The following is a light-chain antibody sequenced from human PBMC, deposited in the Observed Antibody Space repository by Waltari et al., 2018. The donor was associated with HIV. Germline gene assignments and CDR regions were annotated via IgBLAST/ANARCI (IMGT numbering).Light chain of an antibody. V-gene: IGKV1-39*01. CDR3: QQSYSNPRT. Sequence: DIQITQSPSSLSAPVGDRVTITCRASQSVSNFLNWYQQKPGLAPKLLMYTASSLQSGVPSRFSGSGSGTDFTLTISSLQPEDFATYYCQQSYSNPRTFGQGTKVEIK. CDR1: QSVSNF. J-gene: IGKJ1*01. CDR2: TAS.